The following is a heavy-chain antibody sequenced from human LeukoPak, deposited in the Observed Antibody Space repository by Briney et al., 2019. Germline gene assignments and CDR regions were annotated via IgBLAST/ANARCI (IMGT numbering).Heavy chain of an antibody. Sequence: GGSLRLSCAASGFTFDDYAMHWVRQPPGKGLEWVSGISWNSGNIGYAGSVKGRFTISRDNAKNSLYLQMNSLRAEDTALYYCAKGPPLRDYGMDVWGQGTTVTASS. CDR3: AKGPPLRDYGMDV. CDR1: GFTFDDYA. J-gene: IGHJ6*02. V-gene: IGHV3-9*01. D-gene: IGHD2-21*02. CDR2: ISWNSGNI.